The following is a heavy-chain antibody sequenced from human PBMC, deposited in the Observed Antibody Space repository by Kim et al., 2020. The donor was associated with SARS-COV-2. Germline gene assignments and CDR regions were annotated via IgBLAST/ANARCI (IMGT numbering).Heavy chain of an antibody. CDR2: IYSGGST. CDR3: AREGDIVAGKGMDV. CDR1: GFTVSSNY. Sequence: GGSLRLSCAASGFTVSSNYMSWVRQAPGKGLEWVSVIYSGGSTYYADSVKGRFTISRDNSKNTLYLQMNSLRAEDTAVYCCAREGDIVAGKGMDVWGQGTTVTVSS. D-gene: IGHD2-15*01. J-gene: IGHJ6*02. V-gene: IGHV3-66*01.